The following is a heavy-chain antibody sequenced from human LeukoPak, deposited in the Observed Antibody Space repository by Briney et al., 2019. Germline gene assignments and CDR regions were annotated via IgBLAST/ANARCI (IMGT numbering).Heavy chain of an antibody. CDR2: ISSNVGST. J-gene: IGHJ4*02. D-gene: IGHD5-12*01. CDR3: ARAWIYSGYVYFAY. Sequence: TGGSLRLSCAASGFTFSNYAMHWVRHAPRRGMEYVSAISSNVGSTYYANSVKGRFTISRDNSKNTLYLQMGRLRAEDMAVYYCARAWIYSGYVYFAYWGQGTLVSVSS. V-gene: IGHV3-64*01. CDR1: GFTFSNYA.